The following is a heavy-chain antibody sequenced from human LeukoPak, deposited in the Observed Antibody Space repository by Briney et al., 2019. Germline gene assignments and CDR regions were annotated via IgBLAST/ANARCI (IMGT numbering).Heavy chain of an antibody. Sequence: PGGTLRLSCAGSGFPFSSHGMNWVRQAPGKGLEWVSGISPGGGPTYYADPVKGRFTISRDNSKNTVYLQMNSLRAEDTAVYYCAKPVGYCSGGSCYYFDYWGQGTLVTVSS. CDR2: ISPGGGPT. CDR1: GFPFSSHG. CDR3: AKPVGYCSGGSCYYFDY. J-gene: IGHJ4*02. D-gene: IGHD2-15*01. V-gene: IGHV3-23*01.